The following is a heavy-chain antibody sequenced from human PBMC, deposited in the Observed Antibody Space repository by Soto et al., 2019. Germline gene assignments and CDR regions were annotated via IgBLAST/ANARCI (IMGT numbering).Heavy chain of an antibody. D-gene: IGHD4-17*01. V-gene: IGHV3-33*01. J-gene: IGHJ4*02. CDR3: ARAGGTTVTGLWHFDS. Sequence: QVQLEESGGGVVQPGRSLRLSCEASGFTFNTSSMHWVRQPPGKGLEWLAAIWYDGTQKYYADSVKGRFIISRDNSKKTLYLEMNSLRAEDTAVYYCARAGGTTVTGLWHFDSWGQVTLVTVSS. CDR2: IWYDGTQK. CDR1: GFTFNTSS.